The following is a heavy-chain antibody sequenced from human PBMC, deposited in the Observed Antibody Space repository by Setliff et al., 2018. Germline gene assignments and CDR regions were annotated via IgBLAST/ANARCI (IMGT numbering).Heavy chain of an antibody. CDR1: GFTFKSYT. J-gene: IGHJ6*03. CDR3: AKGKNYDSTSGWGYYLGV. V-gene: IGHV3-48*04. Sequence: GGSLRLSCAASGFTFKSYTINWVRQAPGKGLEWVSYITSSNIIYYADSVRGRFTISRDNAKNSLYLQMDSLRAEDSAFYYCAKGKNYDSTSGWGYYLGVWGKGTTVTVSS. CDR2: ITSSNII. D-gene: IGHD3-3*01.